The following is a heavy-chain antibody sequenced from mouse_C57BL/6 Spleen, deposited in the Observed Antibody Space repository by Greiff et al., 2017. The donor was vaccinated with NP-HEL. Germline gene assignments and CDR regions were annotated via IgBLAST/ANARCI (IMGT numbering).Heavy chain of an antibody. D-gene: IGHD1-1*01. Sequence: QVQLKQSGAELVRPGASVKLSCKASGYTFTDYYINWVKQRPGQGLEWIARIYPGSGNTYYNEKFKGKATLTAEKSSSTAYMQLSSLTSEDSAVYFCARGGTTVFDYWGQGTTLTVSS. J-gene: IGHJ2*01. CDR1: GYTFTDYY. V-gene: IGHV1-76*01. CDR2: IYPGSGNT. CDR3: ARGGTTVFDY.